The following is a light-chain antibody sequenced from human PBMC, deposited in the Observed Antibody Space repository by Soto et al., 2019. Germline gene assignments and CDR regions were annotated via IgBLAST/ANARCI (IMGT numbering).Light chain of an antibody. V-gene: IGKV3-20*01. CDR2: GAS. CDR3: QQYGSSPST. CDR1: QSVSSNY. Sequence: EIVLTQSPGTLSLSPGERATLSCRASQSVSSNYITWYQQKPGQAPRRLIFGASSRATGIPDRFSGSGSGTDFTLTSRLEPEDFAVYYCQQYGSSPSTFGQGTKV. J-gene: IGKJ1*01.